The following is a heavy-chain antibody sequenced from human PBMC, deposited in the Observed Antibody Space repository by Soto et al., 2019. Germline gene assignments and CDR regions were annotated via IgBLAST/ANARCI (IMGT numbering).Heavy chain of an antibody. CDR2: IIPIFGTA. V-gene: IGHV1-69*13. CDR3: ARSLMVYQGALYYYYGMDV. J-gene: IGHJ6*02. Sequence: GASVKVSCKASGGTFSSYAISWVRQAPGQGLEWMGGIIPIFGTANYAQKFQGRVTITADESTSTAYMELSSLRSEDTAVSYCARSLMVYQGALYYYYGMDVWGQGTTVTVSS. CDR1: GGTFSSYA. D-gene: IGHD2-8*01.